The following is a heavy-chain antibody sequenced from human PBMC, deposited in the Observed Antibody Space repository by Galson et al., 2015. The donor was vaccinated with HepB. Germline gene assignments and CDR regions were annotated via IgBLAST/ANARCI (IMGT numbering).Heavy chain of an antibody. CDR1: GFTFSSYA. J-gene: IGHJ4*02. Sequence: SLRLSCAASGFTFSSYAMSWVHQAPGKGLEWVSAISGSGGSTYYADSVKGRFTISRDNSKNTLYLQMNSLRAEDTAVYYCARGGGVDTAMVNSFFDYWGQGTLVTVSS. D-gene: IGHD5-18*01. CDR3: ARGGGVDTAMVNSFFDY. CDR2: ISGSGGST. V-gene: IGHV3-23*01.